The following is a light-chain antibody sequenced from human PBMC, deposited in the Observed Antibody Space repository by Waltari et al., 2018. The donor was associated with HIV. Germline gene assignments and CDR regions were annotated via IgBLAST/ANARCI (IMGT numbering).Light chain of an antibody. V-gene: IGLV2-23*02. CDR2: EVN. Sequence: HSALTQPASVSGSPGQSTTISCPGTRTDVGGFDLFQWYQHHPGKAPKLIIFEVNKRPSGVSNRVSGSKSGNTASLTISGLQTEDETDYYCCSYARSRSLLFGGGTKLTVL. J-gene: IGLJ2*01. CDR1: RTDVGGFDL. CDR3: CSYARSRSLL.